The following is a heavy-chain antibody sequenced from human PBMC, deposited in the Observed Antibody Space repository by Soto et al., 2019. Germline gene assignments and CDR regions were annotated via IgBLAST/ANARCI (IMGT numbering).Heavy chain of an antibody. D-gene: IGHD1-26*01. CDR1: GYNFTNYW. CDR3: ARQGGATLLLYSRMDV. Sequence: GESLKISCKGSGYNFTNYWIAWVRQMPGKGLEWMGIIYPGDSDTRYSPSFQGQVTISADKSISAAYLQWRSLKASDTATYYCARQGGATLLLYSRMDVWGQGTTVTVSS. V-gene: IGHV5-51*01. CDR2: IYPGDSDT. J-gene: IGHJ6*02.